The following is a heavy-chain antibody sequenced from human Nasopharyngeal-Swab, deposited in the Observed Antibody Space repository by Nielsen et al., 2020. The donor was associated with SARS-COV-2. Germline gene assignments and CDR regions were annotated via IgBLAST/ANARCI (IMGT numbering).Heavy chain of an antibody. V-gene: IGHV3-48*04. Sequence: GGSLRLSCAASGFTFRSYAISWVRQAPGKGLEWVSYISSSGSTIYYADSVKGRFTISRDNAKNSLYLQMNSLRAEDTAVYYCARDILRRIVLMVYEDYYGMDVWGQGTTVTVSS. CDR2: ISSSGSTI. CDR3: ARDILRRIVLMVYEDYYGMDV. CDR1: GFTFRSYA. D-gene: IGHD2-8*01. J-gene: IGHJ6*02.